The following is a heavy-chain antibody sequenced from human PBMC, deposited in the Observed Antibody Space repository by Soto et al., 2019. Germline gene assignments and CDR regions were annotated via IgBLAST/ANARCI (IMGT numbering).Heavy chain of an antibody. CDR1: GFTFSNAW. D-gene: IGHD2-21*01. CDR2: INSKTDGGTT. J-gene: IGHJ4*01. Sequence: EVQLVESGGGLVKPGGSLRLSCAASGFTFSNAWINWVRQAPGKGLEWVGRINSKTDGGTTDFAAPVKGRFAISRDDSKNMVYLQMNSLKTEVTARDYCPTHSSIPIVIIRFNYWGHGTLFTVSS. CDR3: PTHSSIPIVIIRFNY. V-gene: IGHV3-15*07.